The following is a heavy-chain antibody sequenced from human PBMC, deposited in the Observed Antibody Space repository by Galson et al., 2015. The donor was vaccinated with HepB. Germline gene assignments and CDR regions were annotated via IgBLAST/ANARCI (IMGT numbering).Heavy chain of an antibody. CDR2: IYYSGST. D-gene: IGHD2-2*01. CDR1: GGSISSSSYY. Sequence: ETLSLTCTVSGGSISSSSYYWGWIRQPPGKGLEWIGSIYYSGSTYYNPSLKSRVTISVDTSKNQFSLKLSSVTAADTAVYYCARENYCSSTSCYARYFDYWGQGTLVTVSS. CDR3: ARENYCSSTSCYARYFDY. J-gene: IGHJ4*02. V-gene: IGHV4-39*01.